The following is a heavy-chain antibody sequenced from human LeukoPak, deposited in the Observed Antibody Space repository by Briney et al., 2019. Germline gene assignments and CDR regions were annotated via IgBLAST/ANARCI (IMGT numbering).Heavy chain of an antibody. Sequence: SETLSLTCTVSGGSISSSSYYWGWIRQPPGKGLEWIGSIYYSGSTYYNPSLKSRVTISVDTSKNQFSLKLSSVTAADTAVYYCARAPREAARNFDYWGQGTLVTVSS. CDR3: ARAPREAARNFDY. V-gene: IGHV4-39*07. D-gene: IGHD6-6*01. CDR1: GGSISSSSYY. CDR2: IYYSGST. J-gene: IGHJ4*02.